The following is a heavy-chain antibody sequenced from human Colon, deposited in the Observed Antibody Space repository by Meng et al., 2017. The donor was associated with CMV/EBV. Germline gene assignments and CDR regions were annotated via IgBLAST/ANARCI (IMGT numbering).Heavy chain of an antibody. CDR2: ISPDGSVT. J-gene: IGHJ6*02. V-gene: IGHV3-7*01. CDR3: VRDDGGYCIGIGCYNGMDV. CDR1: GLTFSSYW. Sequence: GGSLRLSCEVSGLTFSSYWMAWARQVPGKELKWVANISPDGSVTYYVDSVTGRFTISRDNTKNALYLQMSSLRAEDTAVYYCVRDDGGYCIGIGCYNGMDVWGQGTTVTVSS. D-gene: IGHD2-2*02.